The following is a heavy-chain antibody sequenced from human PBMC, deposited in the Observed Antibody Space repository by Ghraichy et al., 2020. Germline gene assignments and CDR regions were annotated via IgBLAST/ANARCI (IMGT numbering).Heavy chain of an antibody. J-gene: IGHJ4*02. D-gene: IGHD6-6*01. V-gene: IGHV3-23*01. CDR3: ANGTRWQLGTGVDY. Sequence: GESLNISCAASGFTFSSYAMSWVRQAPGKGLEWVSAISGSGGSTYYADSVKGRFTISRDNFKNTLYLQMNSLRAEDTAVYYCANGTRWQLGTGVDYWGQGTLVTVSS. CDR1: GFTFSSYA. CDR2: ISGSGGST.